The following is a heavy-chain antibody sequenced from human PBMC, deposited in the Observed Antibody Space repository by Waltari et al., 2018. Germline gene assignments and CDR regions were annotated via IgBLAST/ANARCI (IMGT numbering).Heavy chain of an antibody. CDR3: AKGQEHYYDNSGSFVS. Sequence: QVQLVQRGAEVKKPGASVKVSCKASGYTFTGYYIHWVRQAPGQGLEWMDRINPNSGGTNYAQKFQGRVTMTRDTSINTAYMELSRLRPDDTAVYYCAKGQEHYYDNSGSFVSWGQGTLVTVSS. CDR1: GYTFTGYY. J-gene: IGHJ5*01. D-gene: IGHD3-22*01. CDR2: INPNSGGT. V-gene: IGHV1-2*06.